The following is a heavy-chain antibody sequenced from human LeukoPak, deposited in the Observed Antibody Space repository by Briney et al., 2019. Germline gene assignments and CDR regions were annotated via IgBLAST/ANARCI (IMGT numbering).Heavy chain of an antibody. CDR3: WRDPTRYYYYSYMDV. CDR2: INPNSGDT. Sequence: ASVKVSCKTSEYTFTGYYMHWVRQAPGQGLEWMGWINPNSGDTNYAQKFTGRVTMNRDTYISTAYMELSRRRADDTAVYYCWRDPTRYYYYSYMDVWGKGTPVTISS. D-gene: IGHD1-14*01. V-gene: IGHV1-2*02. J-gene: IGHJ6*03. CDR1: EYTFTGYY.